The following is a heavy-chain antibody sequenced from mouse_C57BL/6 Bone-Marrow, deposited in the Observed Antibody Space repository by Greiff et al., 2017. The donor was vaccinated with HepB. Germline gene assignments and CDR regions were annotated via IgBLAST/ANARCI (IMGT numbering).Heavy chain of an antibody. D-gene: IGHD2-2*01. CDR1: GYTFTSYW. J-gene: IGHJ4*01. Sequence: QVQLQQPEAELVKPGASVKMSCKASGYTFTSYWITWVKQRPGQGLEWIGDIYPGSGSTNYNEKFKSKATLTVDTSSSTAYMQLSSLTSEDSAVYYCARQWLPFYAMDYWGQGTSVTVSS. V-gene: IGHV1-55*01. CDR3: ARQWLPFYAMDY. CDR2: IYPGSGST.